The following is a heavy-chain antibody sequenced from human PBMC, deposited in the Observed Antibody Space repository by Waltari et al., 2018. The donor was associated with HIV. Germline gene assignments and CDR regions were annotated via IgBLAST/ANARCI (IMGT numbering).Heavy chain of an antibody. Sequence: QVQLVQSGAEVKKPGASVKVSCKASGYTFTSYYMHWVRQAPGQGLEWMGIINPSGGSTSYAQKFLGRVTMTRDTSTSTVYMELSSLRSEDTAVYYCATSEGVDTSFMDVWGQGTTVTVSS. J-gene: IGHJ6*02. D-gene: IGHD5-18*01. CDR3: ATSEGVDTSFMDV. CDR2: INPSGGST. V-gene: IGHV1-46*01. CDR1: GYTFTSYY.